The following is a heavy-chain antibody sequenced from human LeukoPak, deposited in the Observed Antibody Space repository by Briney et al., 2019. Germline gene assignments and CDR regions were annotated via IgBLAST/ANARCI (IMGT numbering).Heavy chain of an antibody. Sequence: GGSLRLSCAASGFTFSSYAMHWVRQAPGKGLEWVSGISWNSGSIGYADSVKGRFTISRDNAKNSLYLQMNSLRAEDTALYYCAKDAYYDSSGVDYWGQGTLVTVSS. CDR2: ISWNSGSI. CDR1: GFTFSSYA. D-gene: IGHD3-22*01. J-gene: IGHJ4*02. CDR3: AKDAYYDSSGVDY. V-gene: IGHV3-9*01.